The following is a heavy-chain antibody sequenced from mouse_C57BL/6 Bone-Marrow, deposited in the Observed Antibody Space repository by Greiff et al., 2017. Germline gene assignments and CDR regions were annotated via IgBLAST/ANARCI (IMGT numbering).Heavy chain of an antibody. CDR3: ARSTMFTTWIDY. V-gene: IGHV1-55*01. D-gene: IGHD2-2*01. CDR1: GYTFTSYW. CDR2: IYPGSGST. Sequence: VQLQQPGAELVKPGASVKMSCKASGYTFTSYWITWVKQRPGQGLEWIGDIYPGSGSTNYHEKFKSNATLTVDTSSSTAYMQLSSLTSEDSAVYYCARSTMFTTWIDYWGQGTTLTVSS. J-gene: IGHJ2*01.